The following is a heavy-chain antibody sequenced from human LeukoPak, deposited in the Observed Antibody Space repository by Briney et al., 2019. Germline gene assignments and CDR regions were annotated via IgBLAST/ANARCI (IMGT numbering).Heavy chain of an antibody. Sequence: ASVKVSCKASGYTFTGYYMHWVRQAPGQGLEWMGWINPNSGGTNYAQKFQGRVTMTRDTSISKAYMELSRLRSDDTAVYYCARWGRVVTMVRGVHNWFDPWGQGTLVTVSS. CDR2: INPNSGGT. V-gene: IGHV1-2*02. CDR3: ARWGRVVTMVRGVHNWFDP. CDR1: GYTFTGYY. J-gene: IGHJ5*02. D-gene: IGHD3-10*01.